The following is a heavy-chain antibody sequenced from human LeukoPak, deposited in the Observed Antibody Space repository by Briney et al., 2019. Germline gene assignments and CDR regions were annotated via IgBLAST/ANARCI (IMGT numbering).Heavy chain of an antibody. J-gene: IGHJ6*02. CDR1: GYTFTAYY. CDR3: ARDPIVQAGYYYGMDV. CDR2: INPNSGAT. V-gene: IGHV1-2*02. Sequence: ASVRVSCKASGYTFTAYYIHWVRQAPGQWLEWMGWINPNSGATNYAQNFQGRVTMTADTSTSAAYLDLSRLRSDDSAVYYCARDPIVQAGYYYGMDVWGQGTTVTVSS. D-gene: IGHD2/OR15-2a*01.